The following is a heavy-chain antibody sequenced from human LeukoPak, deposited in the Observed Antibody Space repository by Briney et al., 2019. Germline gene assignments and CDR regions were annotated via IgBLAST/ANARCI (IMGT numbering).Heavy chain of an antibody. D-gene: IGHD6-6*01. Sequence: ASVKVSCKASGYTFTGYYMHWVRRAPGQGLEWMGRINPNSGGTNYAQKFQGRVTMTRDTSISTAYMELSRLRSDDTAVYYCARVGVPYSSSSPFDPNWFDPWGQGTLVTVSS. J-gene: IGHJ5*02. CDR3: ARVGVPYSSSSPFDPNWFDP. CDR1: GYTFTGYY. V-gene: IGHV1-2*06. CDR2: INPNSGGT.